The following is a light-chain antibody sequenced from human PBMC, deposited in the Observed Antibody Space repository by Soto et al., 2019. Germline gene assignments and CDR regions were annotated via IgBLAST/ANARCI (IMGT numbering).Light chain of an antibody. CDR3: QQYNIFPYT. CDR1: QSISTW. V-gene: IGKV1-5*03. J-gene: IGKJ2*01. CDR2: TAS. Sequence: DIQMTQSPSTLSASVGDRVTITCRASQSISTWLAWYQQKPGKAPKLLIYTASSLESGVPSRFSGSGSGTEFTLTISSLQPEDFATFYCQQYNIFPYTFGQGTKLEIK.